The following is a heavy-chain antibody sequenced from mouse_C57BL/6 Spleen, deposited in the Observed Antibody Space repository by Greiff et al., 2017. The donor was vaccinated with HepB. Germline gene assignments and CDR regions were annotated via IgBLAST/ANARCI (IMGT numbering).Heavy chain of an antibody. Sequence: EVQVVESGGGLVKPGGSLKLSCAASGFTFSSYTMSWVRQTPEKRLEWVATISGGGGNTYYPDSVKGRFTISRDNAKNTLYLQMSSLRSEDTALYYWARQDGSSTWFAYWGQGTLVTVSA. D-gene: IGHD1-1*01. CDR3: ARQDGSSTWFAY. CDR1: GFTFSSYT. CDR2: ISGGGGNT. V-gene: IGHV5-9*01. J-gene: IGHJ3*01.